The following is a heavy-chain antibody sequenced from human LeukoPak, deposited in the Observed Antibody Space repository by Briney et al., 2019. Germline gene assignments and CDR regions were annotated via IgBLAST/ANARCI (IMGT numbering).Heavy chain of an antibody. Sequence: PGGSLRLSCATSGFTFRSCAMHWVRQAPGKGLEWVAVISYDGGNKYYADSVKGRFTISRDNSKNTLYLQMNSLRAEDTAVYYCARDTDTAMVIDHYYYGMDVWGQGTTVTVSS. CDR1: GFTFRSCA. V-gene: IGHV3-30*04. CDR3: ARDTDTAMVIDHYYYGMDV. J-gene: IGHJ6*02. CDR2: ISYDGGNK. D-gene: IGHD5-18*01.